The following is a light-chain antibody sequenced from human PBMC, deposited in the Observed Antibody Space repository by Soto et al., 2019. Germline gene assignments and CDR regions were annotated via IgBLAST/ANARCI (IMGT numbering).Light chain of an antibody. J-gene: IGLJ1*01. CDR3: CSYAGSSTLRV. V-gene: IGLV2-23*01. CDR1: SSDVGSYNL. CDR2: EGS. Sequence: ALTQPASVSGSPGQSITISCTGTSSDVGSYNLVSWYQQHPGKAPKLMIYEGSKRPSGVSNRFSGSKSGNTASLTISGLQAEDEADYYCCSYAGSSTLRVFGTGTKVTVL.